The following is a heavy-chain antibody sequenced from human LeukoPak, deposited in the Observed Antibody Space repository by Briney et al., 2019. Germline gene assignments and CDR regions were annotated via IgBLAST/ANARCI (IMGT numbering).Heavy chain of an antibody. CDR1: GFTLSSYW. V-gene: IGHV3-7*02. CDR3: ARGHYYSIY. Sequence: GESLRLSCAASGFTLSSYWMTWVRQAPGKGLEWVANTNPDGSEKDYVDSVKGRFTISRDNAKNSLDLQMSNLRAEDTAVYFCARGHYYSIYWGLGTLVTVSS. J-gene: IGHJ4*02. CDR2: TNPDGSEK.